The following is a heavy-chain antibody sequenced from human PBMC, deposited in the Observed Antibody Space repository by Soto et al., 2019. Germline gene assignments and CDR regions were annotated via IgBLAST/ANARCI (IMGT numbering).Heavy chain of an antibody. Sequence: GGSLRLSCAASGFTFSSYAMSWVRQAPGKGLEWVSAISGSGGSTYYADSVKGRFTISRDNSNNTLYLQMNSLRAEDTAVYYCAKSAVTMVRGVTVEKVESNWFDPWGQGTLVTVSS. D-gene: IGHD3-10*01. CDR2: ISGSGGST. CDR1: GFTFSSYA. CDR3: AKSAVTMVRGVTVEKVESNWFDP. J-gene: IGHJ5*02. V-gene: IGHV3-23*01.